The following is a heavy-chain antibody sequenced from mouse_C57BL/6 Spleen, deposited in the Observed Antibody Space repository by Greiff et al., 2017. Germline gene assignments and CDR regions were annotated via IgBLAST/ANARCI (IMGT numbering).Heavy chain of an antibody. CDR1: GYTFTSYW. CDR2: IDPNSGGT. CDR3: GSDYGSRVFDY. J-gene: IGHJ2*01. Sequence: QVQLKQSGAELVKPGASVKLSCKASGYTFTSYWMHWVKQRPGRGLEWIGRIDPNSGGTKYNEKFKSKATLTVDKPSRTAYLHLSSLTAEDSAVYYCGSDYGSRVFDYWGQGTTLTVSS. V-gene: IGHV1-72*01. D-gene: IGHD1-1*01.